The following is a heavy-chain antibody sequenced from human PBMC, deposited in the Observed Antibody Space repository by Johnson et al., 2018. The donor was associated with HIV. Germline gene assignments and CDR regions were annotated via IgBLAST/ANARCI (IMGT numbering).Heavy chain of an antibody. CDR3: TTDFAGIAARRGNDAFDI. J-gene: IGHJ3*02. Sequence: EVQLVESGGGLVKPGGSLRLSCAASGFTFSNAWMSWVRQAPGKGLEWVGRIKSKTDGGTTDYAAPVKGRFTISRDDSKNTLYLQMNSLKTEDTAVYYCTTDFAGIAARRGNDAFDIWGQGTMVTVSS. CDR2: IKSKTDGGTT. V-gene: IGHV3-15*01. D-gene: IGHD6-6*01. CDR1: GFTFSNAW.